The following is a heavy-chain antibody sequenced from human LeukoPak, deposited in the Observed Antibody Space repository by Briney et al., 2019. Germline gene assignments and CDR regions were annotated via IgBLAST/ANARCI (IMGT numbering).Heavy chain of an antibody. Sequence: PGGSLGLSCAASGFIFSSYAMHWVRQAPGKGLEWVAILSYDGNNKYYADSVKGRFTISRDNSKNALYLQMNSLRAEDTAVYYCARDKDYVRYYYMDVWGKGTTVTVSS. CDR2: LSYDGNNK. V-gene: IGHV3-30*04. D-gene: IGHD3-16*01. J-gene: IGHJ6*03. CDR1: GFIFSSYA. CDR3: ARDKDYVRYYYMDV.